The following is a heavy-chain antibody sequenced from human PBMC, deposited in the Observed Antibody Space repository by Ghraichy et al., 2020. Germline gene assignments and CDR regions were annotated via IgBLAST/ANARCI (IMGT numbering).Heavy chain of an antibody. V-gene: IGHV4-59*01. J-gene: IGHJ5*02. CDR2: ICYSDGST. Sequence: SETLSLTCTVSGDSISSSCWTWVRQPPGKRLEWIGYICYSDGSTKYNPSLKSRVTISVDTSKNHFSLRLSSVSDADTALYYCTRGGSNWFDPWGQGTLVTVSS. CDR1: GDSISSSC. CDR3: TRGGSNWFDP.